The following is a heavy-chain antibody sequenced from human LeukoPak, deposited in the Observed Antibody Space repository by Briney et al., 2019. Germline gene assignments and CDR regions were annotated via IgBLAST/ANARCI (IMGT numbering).Heavy chain of an antibody. D-gene: IGHD2/OR15-2a*01. CDR2: IFSDGGNK. Sequence: GGSLRLSCAASGFTFSSYALHWVRQAPGKGLEWVADIFSDGGNKYYADSVKGRFTISKDDSKNTLYLQLNSLRAEDTAVYYCARDSGFSGTQRGEYWGQGTLVTVSS. CDR3: ARDSGFSGTQRGEY. V-gene: IGHV3-30*04. J-gene: IGHJ4*02. CDR1: GFTFSSYA.